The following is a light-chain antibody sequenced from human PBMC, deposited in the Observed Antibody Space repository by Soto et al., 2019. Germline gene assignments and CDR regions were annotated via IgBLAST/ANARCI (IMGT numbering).Light chain of an antibody. J-gene: IGLJ1*01. CDR1: NSDVGGYTY. CDR3: NSYTSSARLQV. CDR2: EVS. V-gene: IGLV2-14*01. Sequence: HSVLAQPASVSRSPGQSITIYCTGTNSDVGGYTYVSSHDQHQGKPQCLRIYEVSKRPSGVSNRFFGYKSGDTDSLSISGLQSEDEGDYLCNSYTSSARLQVFGSGTKGNVL.